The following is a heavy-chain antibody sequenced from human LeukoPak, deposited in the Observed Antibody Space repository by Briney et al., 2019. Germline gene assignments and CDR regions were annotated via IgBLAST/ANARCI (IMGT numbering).Heavy chain of an antibody. D-gene: IGHD3-10*01. CDR2: IYYSGST. CDR3: ACSRATPYTTMVRGVNPFYYSDY. J-gene: IGHJ4*02. CDR1: GGSISSGSYY. V-gene: IGHV4-39*07. Sequence: PSQTLSLTCTVSGGSISSGSYYWGWIRQPPGKGLEWIGSIYYSGSTYYNPSLKSRVTISVDTSKNQFSLKLSSVTAADTAVYYCACSRATPYTTMVRGVNPFYYSDYWGQGTLVTVSS.